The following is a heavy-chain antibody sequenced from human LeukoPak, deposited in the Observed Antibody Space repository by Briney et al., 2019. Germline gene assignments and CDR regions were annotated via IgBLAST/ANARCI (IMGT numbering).Heavy chain of an antibody. CDR1: NGPISSYY. V-gene: IGHV4-4*09. Sequence: SETLSLTCTVSNGPISSYYWSWIRQPPGKGLEWIGYIQTSGSTNYNPSLKSRVTISVDTSKSQFSLKLSSVTAADTAVYYCARHLLGYCSGGSCFWFDPWGQGTLVTVSS. CDR3: ARHLLGYCSGGSCFWFDP. D-gene: IGHD2-15*01. J-gene: IGHJ5*02. CDR2: IQTSGST.